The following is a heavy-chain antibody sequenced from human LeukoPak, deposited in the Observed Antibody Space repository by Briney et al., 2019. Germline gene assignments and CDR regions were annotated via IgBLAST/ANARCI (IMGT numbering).Heavy chain of an antibody. Sequence: SDTLSLTCGVSGGSFSGYDWSWVRQSPGKGLEWIGEINDGGDTNYNPSLKSRVTISKDTSKNQFSLKVTSVTAADTAVYYCARGLGWKLATMGFFYMDVWGEGTTVTVSS. CDR3: ARGLGWKLATMGFFYMDV. J-gene: IGHJ6*03. CDR1: GGSFSGYD. CDR2: INDGGDT. D-gene: IGHD5-24*01. V-gene: IGHV4-34*01.